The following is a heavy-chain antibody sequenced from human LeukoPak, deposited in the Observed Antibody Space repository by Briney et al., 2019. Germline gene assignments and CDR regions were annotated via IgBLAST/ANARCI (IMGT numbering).Heavy chain of an antibody. CDR2: IIPIFGTA. CDR3: ARGDCSSTSCSPRVGPNWFDP. Sequence: SVKVSCKASGGTFSSYAISWVRQAPGQGLEWMGGIIPIFGTANYAQKFQGRVTITADESTSTAYMELSSLRSEDTAVYYCARGDCSSTSCSPRVGPNWFDPWGQGTLATISS. D-gene: IGHD2-2*01. V-gene: IGHV1-69*13. J-gene: IGHJ5*02. CDR1: GGTFSSYA.